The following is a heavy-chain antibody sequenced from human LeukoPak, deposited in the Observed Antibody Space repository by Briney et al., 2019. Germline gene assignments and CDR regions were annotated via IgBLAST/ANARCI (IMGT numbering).Heavy chain of an antibody. Sequence: GGPVQVSCKASGYTFTTYSLAWVRQAPGQSLEWMGWISVNNGGTNYAQSFQDRVTLTRDTSTNTAYLELRSLRSDDTAIINCATATQPRGYFLHWGQGTLVTVSS. D-gene: IGHD6-13*01. CDR1: GYTFTTYS. V-gene: IGHV1-18*01. CDR2: ISVNNGGT. J-gene: IGHJ1*01. CDR3: ATATQPRGYFLH.